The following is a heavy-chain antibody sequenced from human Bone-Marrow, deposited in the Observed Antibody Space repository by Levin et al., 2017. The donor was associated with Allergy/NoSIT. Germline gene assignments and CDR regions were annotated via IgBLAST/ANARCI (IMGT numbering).Heavy chain of an antibody. D-gene: IGHD6-19*01. V-gene: IGHV3-33*01. CDR2: IWYDGSNK. J-gene: IGHJ4*02. Sequence: GGSLRLSCAASGFTFSSYGMHWVRQAPGKGLEWVAVIWYDGSNKYYADSVKGRFTISRDNSKNTLYLQMNSLRAEDTAVYYCARDRFVGGWVYYFDYWGQGTLVTVSS. CDR3: ARDRFVGGWVYYFDY. CDR1: GFTFSSYG.